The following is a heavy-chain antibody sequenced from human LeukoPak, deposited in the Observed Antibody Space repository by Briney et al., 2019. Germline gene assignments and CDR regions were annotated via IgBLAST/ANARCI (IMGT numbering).Heavy chain of an antibody. V-gene: IGHV1-24*01. D-gene: IGHD6-19*01. Sequence: ASVKVSCKVSGYTLTELSMHWVRQAPGKGLEWMGGFDPEDGETIYAQKFQGRVTMTRDTSTSTVYMELSSLRSEDTAVYYCARGRYSSGYWGQGTLVTVSS. J-gene: IGHJ4*02. CDR2: FDPEDGET. CDR3: ARGRYSSGY. CDR1: GYTLTELS.